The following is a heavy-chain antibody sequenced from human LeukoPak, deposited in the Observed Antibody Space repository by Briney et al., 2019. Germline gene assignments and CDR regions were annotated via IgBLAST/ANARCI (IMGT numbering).Heavy chain of an antibody. D-gene: IGHD3-22*01. CDR2: IFYSGST. J-gene: IGHJ5*02. V-gene: IGHV4-59*08. Sequence: SETLSLTCTVSGGSISSYYWSWIRQPPGKGLEWIGYIFYSGSTNYNPSLKSRVTISVDTSKNQFSLKLSSVTAADTAVYYCARHGSVSSGALTWGQGTLVTVSS. CDR1: GGSISSYY. CDR3: ARHGSVSSGALT.